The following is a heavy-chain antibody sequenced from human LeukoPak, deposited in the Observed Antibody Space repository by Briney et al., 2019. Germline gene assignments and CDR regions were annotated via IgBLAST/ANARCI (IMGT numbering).Heavy chain of an antibody. CDR2: ISAYNGNT. V-gene: IGHV1-18*01. D-gene: IGHD3-22*01. CDR3: ARARGRSLITTIDY. CDR1: GYTFTSYG. Sequence: ASVKVSCNASGYTFTSYGISWVRQAPGQGLERMGWISAYNGNTNYAQKLQGRVTMTTDTSTSTAYMELRSLRSDDTAVYYCARARGRSLITTIDYWGQGTLVTVSS. J-gene: IGHJ4*02.